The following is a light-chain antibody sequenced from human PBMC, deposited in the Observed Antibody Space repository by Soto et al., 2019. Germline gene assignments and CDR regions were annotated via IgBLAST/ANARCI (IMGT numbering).Light chain of an antibody. CDR1: NIVCYN. Sequence: SYELTQPPSVSGSPLLSAMFTCGGINIVCYNLQWYQQKPGQAPVLVVYDDDVRPSGIPERFSGSNSGNTATLTISRVEAGDEADYYCKIWDSDSDHYVFGSGTXVTVL. CDR2: DDD. J-gene: IGLJ1*01. V-gene: IGLV3-21*02. CDR3: KIWDSDSDHYV.